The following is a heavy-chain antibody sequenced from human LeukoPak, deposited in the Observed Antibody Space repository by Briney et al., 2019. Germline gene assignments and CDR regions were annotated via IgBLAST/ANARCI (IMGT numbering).Heavy chain of an antibody. CDR2: TSYDGSSQ. J-gene: IGHJ6*02. D-gene: IGHD3-10*01. CDR1: GFSFSNSG. CDR3: ARGPVGGVIKNYYHGRDV. Sequence: GGSLRLSCVASGFSFSNSGMHWVRQAPAKGLEWVAITSYDGSSQFYADSVKGRFTISRDNAKNTLYLQMNSLRVEDTAVYYCARGPVGGVIKNYYHGRDVWGPGTTVTVSS. V-gene: IGHV3-30-3*01.